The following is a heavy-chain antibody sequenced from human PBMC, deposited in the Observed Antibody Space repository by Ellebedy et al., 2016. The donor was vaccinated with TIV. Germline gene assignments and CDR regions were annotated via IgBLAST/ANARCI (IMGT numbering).Heavy chain of an antibody. CDR2: ISNSNGDT. V-gene: IGHV1-18*04. CDR3: AKGAIWFGAYGMDV. J-gene: IGHJ6*02. Sequence: AASVKVSCKASGYTFTNYGISWVRQAPGQGLEWMGWISNSNGDTKYAQKFQGRVTMTTDTSTSTAYMELSSLRSEDTAVYYCAKGAIWFGAYGMDVWGQGTTVTVSS. D-gene: IGHD3-10*01. CDR1: GYTFTNYG.